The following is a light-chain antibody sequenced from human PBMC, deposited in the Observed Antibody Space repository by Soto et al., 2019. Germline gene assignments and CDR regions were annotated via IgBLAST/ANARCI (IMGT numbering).Light chain of an antibody. CDR3: MQALQTPLT. CDR1: QSLLYRNGYSY. V-gene: IGKV2-28*01. Sequence: DIVMTQSPLSLTVTPGEPASISCRSSQSLLYRNGYSYLDWYLQKPGQSPQLVIYLGSNRASGVPERFSGSGSGTDFTLKISRVEAEDVGVYYCMQALQTPLTFGGGTKVDIK. J-gene: IGKJ4*01. CDR2: LGS.